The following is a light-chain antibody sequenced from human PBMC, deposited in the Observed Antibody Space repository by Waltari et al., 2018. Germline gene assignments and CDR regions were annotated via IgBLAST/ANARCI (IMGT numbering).Light chain of an antibody. CDR2: RNN. CDR1: SSNIGSNY. CDR3: ATWDDSLSGPV. Sequence: QSVLTQPPSASGTPGQRVTISCSGSSSNIGSNYVYWYQQLPGTAPKLPIYRNNPRPSGVPYRFPGSKSGPSAPLAISGLRSEDEADYYCATWDDSLSGPVFGGGTKLTVL. J-gene: IGLJ2*01. V-gene: IGLV1-47*01.